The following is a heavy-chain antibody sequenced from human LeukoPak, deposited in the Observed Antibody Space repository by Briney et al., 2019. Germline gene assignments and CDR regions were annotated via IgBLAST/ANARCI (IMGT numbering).Heavy chain of an antibody. J-gene: IGHJ5*02. V-gene: IGHV3-33*01. CDR3: ARDIVSHCSGGSCYNWFDP. D-gene: IGHD2-15*01. CDR2: IWYDGSNK. Sequence: GRSLRLSCAASGFTFSGYGMHWVRQAPGKGLEWVAVIWYDGSNKYYADSVKGRFTISRDNSKNTLYLQMNSLRAEDTAVYYCARDIVSHCSGGSCYNWFDPWGQGTLVTVSS. CDR1: GFTFSGYG.